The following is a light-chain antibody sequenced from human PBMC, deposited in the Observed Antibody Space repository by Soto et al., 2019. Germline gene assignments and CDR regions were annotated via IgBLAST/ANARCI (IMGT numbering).Light chain of an antibody. CDR2: DAS. J-gene: IGKJ3*01. CDR3: QQRTNWLFT. V-gene: IGKV3-11*01. CDR1: QSVSSY. Sequence: EIVLTQSPATLSLSPGERATLSCRASQSVSSYLAWYQRKPGQAPRLLIYDASNRATGIPARFNGSGSGTDFTLTISSLEPEDFAVYYCQQRTNWLFTFGPGTKVDIQ.